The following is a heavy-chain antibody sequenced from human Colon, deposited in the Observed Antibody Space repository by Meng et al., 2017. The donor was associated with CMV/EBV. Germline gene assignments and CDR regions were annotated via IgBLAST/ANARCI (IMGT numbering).Heavy chain of an antibody. CDR2: ISWNSGSI. D-gene: IGHD3-9*01. CDR3: ARVPGRYFDWLVYFDY. J-gene: IGHJ4*02. Sequence: GGSLSLSCAASGFTFDDYAMHWVRQAPGKGLEWVSGISWNSGSIGYADSVKGRFTISRDNAKNSLYLQMNSLRAEDTALYYCARVPGRYFDWLVYFDYWGQGTLVTVSS. CDR1: GFTFDDYA. V-gene: IGHV3-9*01.